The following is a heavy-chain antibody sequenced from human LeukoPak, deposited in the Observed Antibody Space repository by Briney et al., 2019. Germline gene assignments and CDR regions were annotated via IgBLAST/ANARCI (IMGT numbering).Heavy chain of an antibody. CDR2: ISAYNGNT. V-gene: IGHV1-18*01. Sequence: ASVKVSCKASGYTFTSYGISWVRQAPGQGLERMGWISAYNGNTNYAQKLQGRVTMTTDTSTSTAYMELRSLRSDDTAVYYCATGQTNTYYDFWSGPTPYYYYYGMDVWGQGTTVTVSS. D-gene: IGHD3-3*01. CDR3: ATGQTNTYYDFWSGPTPYYYYYGMDV. J-gene: IGHJ6*02. CDR1: GYTFTSYG.